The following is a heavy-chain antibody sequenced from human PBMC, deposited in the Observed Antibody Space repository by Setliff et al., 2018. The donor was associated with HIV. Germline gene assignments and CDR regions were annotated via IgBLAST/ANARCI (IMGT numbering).Heavy chain of an antibody. J-gene: IGHJ4*02. V-gene: IGHV1-46*01. CDR2: INPHGGST. Sequence: GASVKVSCKASGYAFSSYSLHWVRQAPGQGLEWMGVINPHGGSTNYAQKFQGRVTMTRDTSTSTVYMELSSLRSDDTAVYYCARLRPTAFFDYWGQGTLVTVSS. CDR1: GYAFSSYS. CDR3: ARLRPTAFFDY. D-gene: IGHD3-3*01.